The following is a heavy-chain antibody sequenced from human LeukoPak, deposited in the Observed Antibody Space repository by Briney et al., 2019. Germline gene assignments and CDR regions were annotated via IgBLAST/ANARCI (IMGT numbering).Heavy chain of an antibody. V-gene: IGHV3-30-3*01. CDR3: ARDNGDYLFDY. CDR2: ISSDGNNK. D-gene: IGHD4-17*01. CDR1: GFTFSNYA. J-gene: IGHJ4*02. Sequence: GGSLRLSCAASGFTFSNYAMHWVRQAPGKGLEWVTIISSDGNNKDYPDSVKGRSTVSRDNSKNTLYLQMNSLRGEDTAIYFCARDNGDYLFDYWGQGTLVTVSS.